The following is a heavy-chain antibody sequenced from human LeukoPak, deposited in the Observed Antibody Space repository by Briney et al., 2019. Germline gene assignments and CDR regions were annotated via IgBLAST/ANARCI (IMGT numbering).Heavy chain of an antibody. Sequence: GGSLRLSCAASGFTVSNNYMHWVRQAPGKGLEWVSLINSGGDTHSADSVKGRFTISRDNSKNTLYLQMNSLRAEDTAVYYCAKGKGYCSGGSCFYYYYYGMDVWGQGTTVTVSS. D-gene: IGHD2-15*01. CDR1: GFTVSNNY. CDR2: INSGGDT. V-gene: IGHV3-66*01. CDR3: AKGKGYCSGGSCFYYYYYGMDV. J-gene: IGHJ6*02.